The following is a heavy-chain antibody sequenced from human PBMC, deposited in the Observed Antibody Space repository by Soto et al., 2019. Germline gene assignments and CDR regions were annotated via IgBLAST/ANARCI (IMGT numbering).Heavy chain of an antibody. V-gene: IGHV4-39*01. D-gene: IGHD1-7*01. CDR2: IYNSGV. J-gene: IGHJ4*02. CDR3: ARHPTGFPNLIAL. Sequence: SETLSLTCTVSGGSTSSSTYSWGWIRQPPGKGLEWIGSIYNSGVDYNPSLKSRVTISVDTSKTQFSLRLTSVTAADTALYYCARHPTGFPNLIALWGQGMIVTVSS. CDR1: GGSTSSSTYS.